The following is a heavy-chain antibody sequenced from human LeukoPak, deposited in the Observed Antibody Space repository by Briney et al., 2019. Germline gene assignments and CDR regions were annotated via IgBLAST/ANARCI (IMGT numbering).Heavy chain of an antibody. V-gene: IGHV3-23*01. CDR1: GFTFSSYG. Sequence: GGSLRLSCAASGFTFSSYGMSWVRQAPGKGLEWVSAISGSGGSTYYADSVKGRFTISRDNAKNSLYLQMNSLRAEDTAVYYCARGGSGWTWGQGTLVTVSS. D-gene: IGHD6-19*01. J-gene: IGHJ5*02. CDR2: ISGSGGST. CDR3: ARGGSGWT.